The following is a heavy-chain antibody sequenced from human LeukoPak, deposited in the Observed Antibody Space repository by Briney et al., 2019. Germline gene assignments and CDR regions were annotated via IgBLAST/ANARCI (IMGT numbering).Heavy chain of an antibody. Sequence: PGGSLRLSCAASGFTFSDYYMSWIRQAPGKGLEWVSYISSSSSYTNYVDSVKGRFTISRDNAKNSLCLQMNSLRAEDTAVYYCARDLPIYYYGMDVWGKGTTVTVSS. CDR3: ARDLPIYYYGMDV. D-gene: IGHD2-2*02. J-gene: IGHJ6*04. V-gene: IGHV3-11*06. CDR2: ISSSSSYT. CDR1: GFTFSDYY.